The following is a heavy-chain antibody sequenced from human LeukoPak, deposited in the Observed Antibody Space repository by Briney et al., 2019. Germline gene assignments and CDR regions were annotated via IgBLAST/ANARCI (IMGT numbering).Heavy chain of an antibody. CDR3: ARRRRDGYNNWFDP. D-gene: IGHD5-24*01. J-gene: IGHJ5*02. CDR2: IYYSGST. V-gene: IGHV4-34*01. CDR1: GGSFSGYY. Sequence: SETLSLTCAVYGGSFSGYYWSWIRQPPGKGLEWIGSIYYSGSTYYNPSLKSRVTISVDTSKNQFSLKLSSVTAADTAAYYCARRRRDGYNNWFDPWGQGTLVTVSS.